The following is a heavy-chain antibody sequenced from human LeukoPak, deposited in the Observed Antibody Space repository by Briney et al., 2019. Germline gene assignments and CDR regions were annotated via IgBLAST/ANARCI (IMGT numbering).Heavy chain of an antibody. V-gene: IGHV1-58*02. CDR1: GFTFTSSA. CDR2: IVVGSSNT. J-gene: IGHJ4*02. Sequence: GASVKVSCKASGFTFTSSAMQWVRQASGQRLEWIGWIVVGSSNTNYAQKFQERVTITRDMSTSTAYMELSSLRSEDTAVYYCAAIPVSSSGWYWGQGTLVTVSS. D-gene: IGHD6-19*01. CDR3: AAIPVSSSGWY.